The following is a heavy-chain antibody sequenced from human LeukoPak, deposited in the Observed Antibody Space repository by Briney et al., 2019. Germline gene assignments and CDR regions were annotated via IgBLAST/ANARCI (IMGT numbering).Heavy chain of an antibody. CDR1: GFTFSSYA. J-gene: IGHJ3*02. CDR2: ISGSGGST. Sequence: PGGSLRLSXAASGFTFSSYAMSWVRQAPGKGLEWVSAISGSGGSTYYADSVNGRFTISRDNSKNTLYLQMNSLRAEDTAVYYCAKDHRTVVITSDAFDIWGPGTMVTVSS. V-gene: IGHV3-23*01. CDR3: AKDHRTVVITSDAFDI. D-gene: IGHD3-22*01.